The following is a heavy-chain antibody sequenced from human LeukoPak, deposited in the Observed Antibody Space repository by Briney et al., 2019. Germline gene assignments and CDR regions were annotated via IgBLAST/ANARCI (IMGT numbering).Heavy chain of an antibody. CDR3: ARGPTIDYDILTGYYYFDY. Sequence: PSETLSLTCAVYRGPFRGYYWTWTRQSPGKGLEWIGEINNSGTTNYNPSLKSRVTISIDTSKNQFSLKLSSVTAADTAVYYCARGPTIDYDILTGYYYFDYWGQGTLVTVSS. D-gene: IGHD3-9*01. CDR1: RGPFRGYY. V-gene: IGHV4-34*01. J-gene: IGHJ4*02. CDR2: INNSGTT.